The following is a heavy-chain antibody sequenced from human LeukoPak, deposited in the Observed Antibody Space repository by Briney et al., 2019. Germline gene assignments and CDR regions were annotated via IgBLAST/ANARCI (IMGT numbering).Heavy chain of an antibody. Sequence: GSLRLSCAASGFTVSSNYMSWVRQAPGKGLEWVSVIYSGGSTYYADSVKGRFTISRDNSKNTLYLQMNSLRAEDTAVYYCARETPPSIAAAGGYFDYWGQGTLVTVSS. CDR3: ARETPPSIAAAGGYFDY. CDR2: IYSGGST. CDR1: GFTVSSNY. D-gene: IGHD6-13*01. V-gene: IGHV3-66*01. J-gene: IGHJ4*02.